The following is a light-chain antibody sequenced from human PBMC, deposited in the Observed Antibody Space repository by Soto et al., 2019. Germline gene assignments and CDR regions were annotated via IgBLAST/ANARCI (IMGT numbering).Light chain of an antibody. CDR1: QSVISS. CDR3: QQYKIRPPVT. V-gene: IGKV3-15*01. J-gene: IGKJ1*01. Sequence: TLLTGPKSTMALCRGGGSPLSVGALQSVISSSLAWYQQKPGQAPRLLIYGASTRASGIPARFSGSGSGTEFTLTISSLQSEDFADYYAQQYKIRPPVTLGQGTKVDIK. CDR2: GAS.